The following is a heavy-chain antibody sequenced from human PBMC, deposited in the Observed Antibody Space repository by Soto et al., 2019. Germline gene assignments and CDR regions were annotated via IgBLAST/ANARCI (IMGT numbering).Heavy chain of an antibody. Sequence: QVQLLESGPGLVKPSQTLSLTCSVSGDSISTVDYFWAWIRQPPGQALEYIGYLDKSATTYYNPSFESRVAISLDTSKSQFSLNVTSVTAADTAVYFCARGRYCLTGRCFPNWFDSWGQGTLVTVSS. CDR2: LDKSATT. D-gene: IGHD2-15*01. J-gene: IGHJ5*01. V-gene: IGHV4-30-4*01. CDR3: ARGRYCLTGRCFPNWFDS. CDR1: GDSISTVDYF.